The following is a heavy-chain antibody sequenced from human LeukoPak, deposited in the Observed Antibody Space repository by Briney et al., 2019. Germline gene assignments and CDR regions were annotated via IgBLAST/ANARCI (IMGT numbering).Heavy chain of an antibody. CDR1: GFTVSSNY. CDR3: ARTPRGYSYGY. CDR2: IYSGGST. D-gene: IGHD5-18*01. V-gene: IGHV3-66*01. J-gene: IGHJ4*02. Sequence: GGSLRLSCAASGFTVSSNYMSWVRQAPGKGLEWVSVIYSGGSTYYADSVKGRFTISRDNAKNSLYLQMNSLRAEDTAVYYCARTPRGYSYGYWGQGTLVTVSS.